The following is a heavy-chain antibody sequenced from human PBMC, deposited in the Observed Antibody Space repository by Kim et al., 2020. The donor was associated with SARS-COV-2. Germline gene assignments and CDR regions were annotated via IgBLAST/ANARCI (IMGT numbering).Heavy chain of an antibody. D-gene: IGHD2-2*01. Sequence: SETLSLTCAVYGGSFSGYYWSWIRQPPGKGLEWIGEINHSGSTNYNPSLKSRVTISVDTSKNQFSLKLSSVTAADTAVYYCARVRDIGIVVPAASPGRNWFDPWGQGTLVTVSS. V-gene: IGHV4-34*01. CDR1: GGSFSGYY. CDR2: INHSGST. J-gene: IGHJ5*02. CDR3: ARVRDIGIVVPAASPGRNWFDP.